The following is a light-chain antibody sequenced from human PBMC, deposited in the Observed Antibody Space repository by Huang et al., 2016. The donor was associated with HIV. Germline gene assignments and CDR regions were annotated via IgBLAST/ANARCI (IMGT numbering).Light chain of an antibody. CDR3: QQHSNWPL. Sequence: ELVLSQSPATLSLSPGQRATLSCRASKSVSSYLAWYQQKPGQAPRLIIYATSKRATGVPARFSGSGSGTDFTLTINRLEPEDFAVYYCQQHSNWPLLGQGTKLEI. V-gene: IGKV3-11*01. J-gene: IGKJ2*01. CDR1: KSVSSY. CDR2: ATS.